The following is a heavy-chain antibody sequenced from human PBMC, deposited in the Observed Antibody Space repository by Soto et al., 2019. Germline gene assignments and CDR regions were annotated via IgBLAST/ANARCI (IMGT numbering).Heavy chain of an antibody. CDR1: GGSISSSSYY. CDR2: IYYSGST. Sequence: SETLSLTCTVYGGSISSSSYYWGWIRQPPGKGLEWIGSIYYSGSTYYNPSLKSRVTISVDTSKNQFSLKLSSVTAADTAVYYCARLGRTAAASGWFDPWGQGTLVTVSS. J-gene: IGHJ5*02. V-gene: IGHV4-39*01. D-gene: IGHD6-13*01. CDR3: ARLGRTAAASGWFDP.